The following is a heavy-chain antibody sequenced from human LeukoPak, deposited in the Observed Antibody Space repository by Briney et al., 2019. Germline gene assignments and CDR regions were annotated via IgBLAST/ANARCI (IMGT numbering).Heavy chain of an antibody. CDR1: GFTFTNAW. CDR3: TAVRGSSYQYFQR. V-gene: IGHV3-15*01. CDR2: IKSKTDGGTT. D-gene: IGHD6-13*01. J-gene: IGHJ1*01. Sequence: PGGSLRLSCASSGFTFTNAWMSWVRQAPGKGLEWVGRIKSKTDGGTTDYAAPVKGRFTISRDDSKTTLYLQMNSLKTEDTALYYCTAVRGSSYQYFQRWGQGTLVTVSS.